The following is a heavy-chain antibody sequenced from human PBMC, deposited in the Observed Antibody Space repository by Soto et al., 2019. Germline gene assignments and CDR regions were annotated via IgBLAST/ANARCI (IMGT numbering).Heavy chain of an antibody. CDR2: MKGTSFGGTT. Sequence: SLRLSCAASGLTLGDYTMSWVRQAPGKGLEWVGLMKGTSFGGTTEYAASGKGRFIISRDHSEKIAYLQMNSLKTEDTAIYYCTRDSGYTNSWLYWGQGTLVTVSS. J-gene: IGHJ4*02. D-gene: IGHD5-12*01. V-gene: IGHV3-49*04. CDR1: GLTLGDYT. CDR3: TRDSGYTNSWLY.